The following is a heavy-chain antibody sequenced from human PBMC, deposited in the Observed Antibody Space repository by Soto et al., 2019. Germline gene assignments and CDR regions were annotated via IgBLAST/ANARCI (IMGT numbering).Heavy chain of an antibody. Sequence: GESLKISCNGSGYSFTIYCIGLVLQMPGKGLDWMGIIYPGDSDTRYSPSFQGQVTISADKSISTAYLQWSSLKASDTAMYYCARLPVLGYCSSTSCPPGGMDVWGQGTTVTVSS. CDR3: ARLPVLGYCSSTSCPPGGMDV. CDR1: GYSFTIYC. V-gene: IGHV5-51*01. CDR2: IYPGDSDT. D-gene: IGHD2-2*01. J-gene: IGHJ6*02.